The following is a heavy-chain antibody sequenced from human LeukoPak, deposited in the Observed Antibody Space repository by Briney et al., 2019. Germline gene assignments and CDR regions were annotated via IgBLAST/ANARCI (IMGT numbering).Heavy chain of an antibody. CDR3: ARGRGRITIFGVVIKGFDY. D-gene: IGHD3-3*01. CDR1: GGSFSGYY. Sequence: PSETLSLTCAVYGGSFSGYYWSWIRQPPGKGLEWIGGINHSGSTNYNPSLKSRVTISVDTSKNQFSLKLSSVTAADTAVYYCARGRGRITIFGVVIKGFDYWGQGTLVTDSS. V-gene: IGHV4-34*01. CDR2: INHSGST. J-gene: IGHJ4*02.